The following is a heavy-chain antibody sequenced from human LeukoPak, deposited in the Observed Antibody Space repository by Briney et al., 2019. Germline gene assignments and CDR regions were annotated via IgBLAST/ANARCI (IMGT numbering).Heavy chain of an antibody. CDR3: ARTAGSGAFDY. CDR2: IVPIFSEA. J-gene: IGHJ4*02. V-gene: IGHV1-69*04. Sequence: SSVKVSCKASGDTFSYYAISWVRQAPGQGLEWMGRIVPIFSEANYAQKFQGRVTLTADKSTTTAYKEVTSLRSEDTVVYFSARTAGSGAFDYWGQGTLVTVSS. CDR1: GDTFSYYA. D-gene: IGHD6-13*01.